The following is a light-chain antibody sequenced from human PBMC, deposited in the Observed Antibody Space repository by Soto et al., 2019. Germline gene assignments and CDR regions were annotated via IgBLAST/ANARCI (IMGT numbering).Light chain of an antibody. V-gene: IGKV3-20*01. J-gene: IGKJ1*01. CDR1: QYVSVRF. CDR2: GAS. Sequence: EIVMTQSPATLSVSPGERATLSCRASQYVSVRFVAWYQQKPGQAPRLLIYGASSRATGIPDRFSGSGSGTDFTLTISRLEPEDFAVYYCQQYGSSGTFGQGTKVDI. CDR3: QQYGSSGT.